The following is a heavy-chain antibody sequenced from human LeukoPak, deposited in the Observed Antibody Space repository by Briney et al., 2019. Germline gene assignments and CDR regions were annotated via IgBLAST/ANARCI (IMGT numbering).Heavy chain of an antibody. CDR1: GGTFSSYA. D-gene: IGHD2-15*01. CDR3: ARGSDSLGYFDY. V-gene: IGHV1-69*13. J-gene: IGHJ4*02. CDR2: IIPIFGTA. Sequence: SVKVSCKASGGTFSSYAISWVRQAPGQGLEWVGGIIPIFGTANYAQKFQGRVTITADESTSTAYMELSSLRSEDTAVYYCARGSDSLGYFDYWGQGTLVTVSS.